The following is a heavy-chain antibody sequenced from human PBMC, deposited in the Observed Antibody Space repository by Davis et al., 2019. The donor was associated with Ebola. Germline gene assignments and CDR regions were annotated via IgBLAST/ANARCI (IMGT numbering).Heavy chain of an antibody. J-gene: IGHJ4*02. V-gene: IGHV4-59*01. CDR1: GGSISSYY. CDR2: IHYSGST. D-gene: IGHD3-22*01. CDR3: ARGRDNYDSSGNFDY. Sequence: SETLSLTCTVSGGSISSYYWSWIRQPPGKGLEWIGYIHYSGSTNYNPSLESRVTISVDTSKNQFSLKLNSVTAADTAVYYCARGRDNYDSSGNFDYWGQGTLVTVFS.